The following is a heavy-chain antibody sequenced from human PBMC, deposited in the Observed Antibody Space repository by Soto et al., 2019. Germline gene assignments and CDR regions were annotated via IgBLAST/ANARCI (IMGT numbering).Heavy chain of an antibody. D-gene: IGHD2-21*01. CDR1: GFTFSSYE. Sequence: EVQLVESGGGLVQPGGSLRLSCAASGFTFSSYEMNWVRQAPGKGLEWVSYISSSGRTTYYADSVKGRFTISRDNAKNSLSLQMNSLRADDTAVYYCARDRDELVGIFPYYYGMDVWGQGPTVTVSS. CDR3: ARDRDELVGIFPYYYGMDV. CDR2: ISSSGRTT. V-gene: IGHV3-48*03. J-gene: IGHJ6*02.